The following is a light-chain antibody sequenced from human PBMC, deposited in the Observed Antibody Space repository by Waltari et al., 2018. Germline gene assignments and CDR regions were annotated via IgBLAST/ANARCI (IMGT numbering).Light chain of an antibody. V-gene: IGKV3-20*01. CDR1: QSVSRY. J-gene: IGKJ1*01. CDR3: QKYDRLPAT. CDR2: GAS. Sequence: VLTQSPGTLSLSPGERATLFCRASQSVSRYLAWYQQKPGQAPRLLIYGASSRATGIPDRFSGVGSGTDFSLTISRLEPEDFAVYYCQKYDRLPATFGQGTKVEIK.